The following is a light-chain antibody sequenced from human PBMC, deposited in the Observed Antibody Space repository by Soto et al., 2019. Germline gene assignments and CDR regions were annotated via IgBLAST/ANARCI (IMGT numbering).Light chain of an antibody. Sequence: DIQMTQSPSSLSASVGDRVTITCRASQSISSYLNWYQQKPGKAPKLLIYAASSLQSGVPSRFSGSGSGTDFTLTISSLQPEDTATYYCQQFENLPLTFGGGTKVEI. CDR2: AAS. V-gene: IGKV1-39*01. J-gene: IGKJ4*01. CDR3: QQFENLPLT. CDR1: QSISSY.